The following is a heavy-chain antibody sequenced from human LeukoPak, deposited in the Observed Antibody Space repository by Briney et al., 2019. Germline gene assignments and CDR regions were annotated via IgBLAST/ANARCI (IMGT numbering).Heavy chain of an antibody. J-gene: IGHJ4*02. CDR1: GYTFTGYY. CDR2: IDPNSGGT. CDR3: ARDRYYGSGSYYNVFDY. V-gene: IGHV1-2*06. D-gene: IGHD3-10*01. Sequence: ASAKVSCKASGYTFTGYYMHWVRQAPGQGPEWMGRIDPNSGGTNYAQKFQGRVTMTRDTSISTAYMELSRLRSDDTAVYYCARDRYYGSGSYYNVFDYWGQGTLVTVSS.